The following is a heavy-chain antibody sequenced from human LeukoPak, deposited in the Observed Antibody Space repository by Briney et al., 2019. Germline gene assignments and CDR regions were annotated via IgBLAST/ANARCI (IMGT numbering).Heavy chain of an antibody. D-gene: IGHD6-6*01. J-gene: IGHJ4*02. CDR3: ARVPSSSPDY. CDR2: IYYSGST. CDR1: GGSISSSSYY. Sequence: SETLSLTCTVSGGSISSSSYYWGWIRQPPGKGLEWIGSIYYSGSTYYNSSLKSRVTISVDTSKNQFSLKLSSVTAADTAVYYCARVPSSSPDYWGQGTLVTVSS. V-gene: IGHV4-39*07.